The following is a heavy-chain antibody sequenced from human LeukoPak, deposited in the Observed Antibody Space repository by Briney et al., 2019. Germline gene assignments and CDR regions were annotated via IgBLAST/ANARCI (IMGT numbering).Heavy chain of an antibody. V-gene: IGHV1-46*01. J-gene: IGHJ4*02. D-gene: IGHD5-12*01. Sequence: ASVKVSCKASGYTFTSYYMHWVRQAPGQGLEWMGIINPSGGSTSYAQKFQGRVTMTRDMSTSTVYMELSSMSSEDTAVYYCAREGYSGYDKGLIFDYWGQGTLVTVSS. CDR3: AREGYSGYDKGLIFDY. CDR1: GYTFTSYY. CDR2: INPSGGST.